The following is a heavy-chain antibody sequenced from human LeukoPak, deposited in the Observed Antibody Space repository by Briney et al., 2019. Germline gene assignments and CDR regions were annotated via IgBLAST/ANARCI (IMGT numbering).Heavy chain of an antibody. D-gene: IGHD6-6*01. V-gene: IGHV3-33*01. CDR1: GFTFSSYG. J-gene: IGHJ6*02. Sequence: GGSLRLSCAASGFTFSSYGMHWGREAPGKGLEWVAVIWYDGSNKYYADSVKGRFTISRDNSKNTLYLQMNSLRAEDTAVYYCARDPDSSSAGPYYYYGMDVWGQGTTVTVSS. CDR2: IWYDGSNK. CDR3: ARDPDSSSAGPYYYYGMDV.